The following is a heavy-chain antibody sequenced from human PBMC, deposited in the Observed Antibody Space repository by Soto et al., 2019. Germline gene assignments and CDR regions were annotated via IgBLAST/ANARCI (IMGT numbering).Heavy chain of an antibody. Sequence: QVQLQQWGAGLLKPSETLSLTCAVYGGSFSGYYWNWIRQPPGKGLEWIGEINHSGSTNYNPSLKSRVTVSVDTSKNQFSLTLSSVTAADTAVYYCARLKTNYGMDVWGQGTTVTVSS. CDR2: INHSGST. CDR1: GGSFSGYY. CDR3: ARLKTNYGMDV. J-gene: IGHJ6*02. D-gene: IGHD4-17*01. V-gene: IGHV4-34*01.